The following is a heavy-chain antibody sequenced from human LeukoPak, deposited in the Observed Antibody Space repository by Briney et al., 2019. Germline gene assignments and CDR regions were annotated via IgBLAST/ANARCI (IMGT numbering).Heavy chain of an antibody. D-gene: IGHD3-22*01. CDR2: VNHSGST. J-gene: IGHJ4*02. Sequence: PSETLSLTCAVYGGSLSGYYWSWIRQPPGKGLEWIGEVNHSGSTNYKPSLKSRVTISVDTSKNQFPLRLSSLTAADTAVYYCASGYYLLEYWGQGTLVTVSS. V-gene: IGHV4-34*01. CDR3: ASGYYLLEY. CDR1: GGSLSGYY.